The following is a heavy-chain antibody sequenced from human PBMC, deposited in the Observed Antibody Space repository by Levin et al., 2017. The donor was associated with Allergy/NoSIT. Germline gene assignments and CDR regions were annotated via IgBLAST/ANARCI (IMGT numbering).Heavy chain of an antibody. Sequence: GESLKISCAASGFTFSSYAMSWVRQAPGKGLEWVSAISGSGGSTYYADSVKGRFTISRDNSKNTLYLQMNSLRAEDTAVYYCAKDLGLTYYYECSGYFDYWGQGTLVTVSS. CDR3: AKDLGLTYYYECSGYFDY. V-gene: IGHV3-23*01. CDR2: ISGSGGST. J-gene: IGHJ4*02. D-gene: IGHD3-22*01. CDR1: GFTFSSYA.